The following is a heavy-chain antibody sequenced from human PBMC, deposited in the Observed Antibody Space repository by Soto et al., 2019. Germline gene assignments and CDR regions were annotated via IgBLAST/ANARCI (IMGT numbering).Heavy chain of an antibody. CDR2: IKQDGSEK. J-gene: IGHJ3*02. CDR3: ARVALMVYAIRDDAFDI. CDR1: GFTFSSYW. V-gene: IGHV3-7*03. Sequence: GGSLRLSCAASGFTFSSYWMSWVRQAPGKGREWVANIKQDGSEKYYVDSVKGRFTISRDNATNSPYLQTNSLRAEDTAVYYCARVALMVYAIRDDAFDIWGQGTMVTVSS. D-gene: IGHD2-8*01.